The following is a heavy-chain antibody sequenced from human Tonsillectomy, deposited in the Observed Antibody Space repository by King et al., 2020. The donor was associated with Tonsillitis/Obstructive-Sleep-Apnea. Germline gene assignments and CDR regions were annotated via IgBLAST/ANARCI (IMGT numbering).Heavy chain of an antibody. V-gene: IGHV3-48*02. CDR2: ISSSSTTI. CDR3: AGSSYYDFWSGYSFDY. J-gene: IGHJ4*02. Sequence: VQLVESGGGLVQPGGSLRLSCAASGFTFSSYSMNWVRQAPGKGLEWVSYISSSSTTIYYAVSVKGRLTISRDNAKNSLYLQMNSLGDEDTSVYYCAGSSYYDFWSGYSFDYWGQGTLVTVSS. D-gene: IGHD3-3*01. CDR1: GFTFSSYS.